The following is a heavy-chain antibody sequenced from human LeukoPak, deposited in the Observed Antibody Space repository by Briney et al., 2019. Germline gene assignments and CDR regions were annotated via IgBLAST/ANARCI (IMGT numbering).Heavy chain of an antibody. CDR1: GFTFSSYA. J-gene: IGHJ4*02. CDR3: AICHWYSSGCRNDY. Sequence: PGGSLRLSCAASGFTFSSYAMSWVRQAPGKGLEWVSAISGSGGSTYYADSVKGRFTISRDNSKTTPYLQMNSLRAEDTAVYYCAICHWYSSGCRNDYWGQGTLVTVSS. V-gene: IGHV3-23*01. D-gene: IGHD6-19*01. CDR2: ISGSGGST.